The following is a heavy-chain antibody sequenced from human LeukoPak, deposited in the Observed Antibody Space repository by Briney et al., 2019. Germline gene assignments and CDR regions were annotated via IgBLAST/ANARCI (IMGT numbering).Heavy chain of an antibody. Sequence: PGGSLRLSCAASGFIFSSYWMSWVRQAPGKGLEWVANIKQDGSEKYYVDSVKGRFTISRDNAKNSLYLQMNSLRAEDTAVYYCARDIPPGSTPQSGYYMDVWGKGTTVTVSS. V-gene: IGHV3-7*03. D-gene: IGHD2-15*01. CDR3: ARDIPPGSTPQSGYYMDV. J-gene: IGHJ6*03. CDR1: GFIFSSYW. CDR2: IKQDGSEK.